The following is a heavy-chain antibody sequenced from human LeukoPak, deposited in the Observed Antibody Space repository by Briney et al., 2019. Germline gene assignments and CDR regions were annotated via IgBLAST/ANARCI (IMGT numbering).Heavy chain of an antibody. Sequence: GGSLRLSCAASGFTFSNIAMSWVRQAPGKGLEWVSTISVSGGNTYYADSVKGRFTISRDNSKNTLYLQMSSLRADDTAVYYCGGSRSFFWGQGTLVTVSS. CDR3: GGSRSFF. J-gene: IGHJ4*02. CDR2: ISVSGGNT. V-gene: IGHV3-23*01. D-gene: IGHD6-6*01. CDR1: GFTFSNIA.